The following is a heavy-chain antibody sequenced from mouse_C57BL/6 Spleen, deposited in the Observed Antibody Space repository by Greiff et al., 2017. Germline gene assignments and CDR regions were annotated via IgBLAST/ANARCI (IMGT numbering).Heavy chain of an antibody. J-gene: IGHJ1*03. CDR3: ARPGGSSPYWYFDV. CDR1: GYTFTSYG. Sequence: VQLQQSGAELARPGASVKLSCKASGYTFTSYGISWVKQRTGQGLEWIGEIYPRSGNTYYNEKFEGKATLTADKSSSTAYMELRSLTSEDSAVYFCARPGGSSPYWYFDVWGTGTTVTVSS. D-gene: IGHD1-1*01. CDR2: IYPRSGNT. V-gene: IGHV1-81*01.